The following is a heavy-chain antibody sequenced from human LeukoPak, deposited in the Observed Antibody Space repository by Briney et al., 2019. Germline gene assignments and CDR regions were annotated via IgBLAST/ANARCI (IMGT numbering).Heavy chain of an antibody. CDR1: GFSFSSYA. J-gene: IGHJ4*02. D-gene: IGHD1-14*01. V-gene: IGHV3-23*01. CDR2: ISASGGTT. Sequence: PGGSLRLSCAASGFSFSSYAMTWVRQAPGKGLEWASAISASGGTTYYVDSVKGRFTISRDNAKNTLYLQMNSLRAEDTAVYYCAKDRSGTNSDFDYWGQGTLVTVSS. CDR3: AKDRSGTNSDFDY.